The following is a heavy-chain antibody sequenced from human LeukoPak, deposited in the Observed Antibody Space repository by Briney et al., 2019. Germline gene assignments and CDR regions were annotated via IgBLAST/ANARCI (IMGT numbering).Heavy chain of an antibody. CDR2: IRSKAYGGTT. CDR3: TRVGSSGWYPKYYMDV. V-gene: IGHV3-49*04. CDR1: GFTFGDYA. J-gene: IGHJ6*03. D-gene: IGHD6-19*01. Sequence: GGSLRLSCTASGFTFGDYAMSWVRQAPGKGLEWVGFIRSKAYGGTTEYAASVKGRFTISRDDSKSIAYLQMNSLKTEDTAVYYCTRVGSSGWYPKYYMDVWGKGTTVTVSS.